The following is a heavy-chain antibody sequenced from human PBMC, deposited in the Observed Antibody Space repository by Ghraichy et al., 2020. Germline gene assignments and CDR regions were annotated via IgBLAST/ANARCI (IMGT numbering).Heavy chain of an antibody. J-gene: IGHJ4*02. D-gene: IGHD6-19*01. Sequence: SQTLSLTCAVYGGSFSGYYWSWIRQPPGKGLEWIGEINHSGSTNYNPSLKSRVTISVDTSKNQFSLKLSSVTAADTAVYYCAREPNDSIAVAGTRPDYWGQGTLVTVSS. CDR1: GGSFSGYY. V-gene: IGHV4-34*01. CDR3: AREPNDSIAVAGTRPDY. CDR2: INHSGST.